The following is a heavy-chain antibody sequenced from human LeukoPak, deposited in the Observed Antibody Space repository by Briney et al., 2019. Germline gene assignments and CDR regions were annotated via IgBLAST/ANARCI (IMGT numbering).Heavy chain of an antibody. J-gene: IGHJ5*02. CDR1: GYSSTSYW. D-gene: IGHD1-26*01. V-gene: IGHV5-51*01. CDR3: ARLVGPPQGNWFDP. Sequence: GESLKISCKGSGYSSTSYWTGWVRQMPGKGLEWMGIIYPGHSDTRYSPSCQGQVTISADKSISTAYLQWSTLKASDTAMYYCARLVGPPQGNWFDPWGQGTLVTVSS. CDR2: IYPGHSDT.